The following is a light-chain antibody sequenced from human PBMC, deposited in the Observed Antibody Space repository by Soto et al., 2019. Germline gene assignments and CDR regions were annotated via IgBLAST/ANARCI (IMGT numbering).Light chain of an antibody. CDR3: RQFNEWRAT. J-gene: IGKJ4*01. V-gene: IGKV3-15*01. CDR1: QSFSSN. CDR2: DVS. Sequence: EIVMTQSPATLSVSPGERATLSCRASQSFSSNLAWYQQKPGQAPRLLIFDVSTRATGIPPRLSGSGSGTKFPLTISTLQSKNFGVIYWRQFNEWRATCGGGTEV.